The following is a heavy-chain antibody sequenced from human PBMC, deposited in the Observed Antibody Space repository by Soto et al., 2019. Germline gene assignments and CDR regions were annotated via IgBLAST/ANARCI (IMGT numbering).Heavy chain of an antibody. J-gene: IGHJ4*02. D-gene: IGHD6-19*01. CDR2: IIPICGTA. Sequence: QVQLVQSGAEVKKPGSSVKVSCKASGGTFSSYAISWVRQAPGQGREWMGGIIPICGTANYAQKFQGRVTITADESTSTAYMELSSLRSEDTAVYYCARGPLIAVAPQSLDYWGQGTLVTVSS. CDR3: ARGPLIAVAPQSLDY. CDR1: GGTFSSYA. V-gene: IGHV1-69*01.